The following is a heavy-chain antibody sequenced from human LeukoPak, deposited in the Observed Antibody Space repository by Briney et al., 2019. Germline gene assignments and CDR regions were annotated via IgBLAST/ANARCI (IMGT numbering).Heavy chain of an antibody. CDR3: GRCGDVLPCDFYY. CDR1: QFTFSTYG. J-gene: IGHJ4*02. CDR2: IRLDGSNK. Sequence: GGSLRLSCPASQFTFSTYGMHWVRQAAGKGLEWVAFIRLDGSNKYYADSVKGRFTIYRDNAKNSLHLKMNSLRVEDTSVYYCGRCGDVLPCDFYYWGQGNLVTVSS. V-gene: IGHV3-30*02. D-gene: IGHD3-9*01.